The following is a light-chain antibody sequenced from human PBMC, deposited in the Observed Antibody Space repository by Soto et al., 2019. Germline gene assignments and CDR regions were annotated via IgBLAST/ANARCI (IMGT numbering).Light chain of an antibody. CDR1: QSVSSY. CDR2: DAY. V-gene: IGKV3-11*01. Sequence: EFVLTQSPATLSLSPGEGATLSCRASQSVSSYLAWYQQKPGQAPRLLIYDAYNRATGIPPRFSGSGSGTDFTLTISSLEPEDSAVYYCQQRHMWPITFGQGTRLEIK. J-gene: IGKJ5*01. CDR3: QQRHMWPIT.